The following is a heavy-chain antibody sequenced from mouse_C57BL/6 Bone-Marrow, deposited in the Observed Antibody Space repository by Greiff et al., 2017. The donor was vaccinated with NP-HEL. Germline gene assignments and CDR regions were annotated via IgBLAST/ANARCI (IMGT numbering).Heavy chain of an antibody. CDR3: ARGNDYPYYFDY. Sequence: VQLQQPGAELVKPGASVKLSCKASGYTFTSYWMHWVKQRPGQGLEWIGMIHPNSGSTNYNEKFKSKATLTVDKSSSTAYMQLSSLTSEDSAVYYCARGNDYPYYFDYWGQGTTLTVSS. J-gene: IGHJ2*01. CDR1: GYTFTSYW. CDR2: IHPNSGST. D-gene: IGHD2-4*01. V-gene: IGHV1-64*01.